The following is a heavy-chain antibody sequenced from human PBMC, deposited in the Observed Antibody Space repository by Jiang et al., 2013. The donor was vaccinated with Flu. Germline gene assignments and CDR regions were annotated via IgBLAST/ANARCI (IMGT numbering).Heavy chain of an antibody. V-gene: IGHV5-51*01. CDR2: IYPGDSDT. D-gene: IGHD3/OR15-3a*01. Sequence: LKISCKGSGYSFTSYWIGWVRQMPGKGLEWMGIIYPGDSDTRYSPSFQGQVTISADKSISTAYLQWSSLKASDTAMYYCARRTGRYYYGMDVWGQGTTVTVSS. J-gene: IGHJ6*02. CDR3: ARRTGRYYYGMDV. CDR1: GYSFTSYW.